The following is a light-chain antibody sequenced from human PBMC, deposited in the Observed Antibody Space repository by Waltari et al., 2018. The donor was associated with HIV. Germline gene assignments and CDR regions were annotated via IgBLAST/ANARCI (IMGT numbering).Light chain of an antibody. J-gene: IGLJ3*02. CDR2: VNSDGSH. CDR1: SGHSSNA. Sequence: QPVLTQPPSASGSLGASVKLTCTVSSGHSSNAIARHQQQPEKGPRFLMKVNSDGSHNRGAGIPDRFSGSTYGAERYLTISSLQSEDEADYYCQTWGTGIAVFGGGTKLTVL. V-gene: IGLV4-69*01. CDR3: QTWGTGIAV.